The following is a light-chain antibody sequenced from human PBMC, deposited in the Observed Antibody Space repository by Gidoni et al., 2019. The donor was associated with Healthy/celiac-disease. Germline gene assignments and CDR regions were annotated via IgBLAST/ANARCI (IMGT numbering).Light chain of an antibody. CDR2: DAS. V-gene: IGKV1-33*01. J-gene: IGKJ2*04. CDR1: QDISNY. CDR3: QQYDNHFMCS. Sequence: DIQMPQSPSSLSASVGDRVTITCPASQDISNYLNWYQQKPGKAPKLLIYDASNLETGVPSRFSGSGAGTDFTFTISSLQPEDIATYYCQQYDNHFMCSFGQGTKLEIK.